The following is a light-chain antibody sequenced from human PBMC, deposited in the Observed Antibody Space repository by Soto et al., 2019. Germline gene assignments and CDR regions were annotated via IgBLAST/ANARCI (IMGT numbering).Light chain of an antibody. J-gene: IGKJ1*01. Sequence: EVVLTQSPDTLSLSPGARATLSCRASQSVSSDFLAWYQQKPGQAPRLLIYGASSRATGIPDRFSGSGSGTDFALTIKRLEPDDFAVYYCQQYGSSPQWTFGQGTKVEIK. CDR1: QSVSSDF. CDR2: GAS. CDR3: QQYGSSPQWT. V-gene: IGKV3-20*01.